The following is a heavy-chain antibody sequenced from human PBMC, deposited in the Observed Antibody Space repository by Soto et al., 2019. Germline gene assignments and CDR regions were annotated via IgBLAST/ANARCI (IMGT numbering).Heavy chain of an antibody. Sequence: EVQLVESGGGLVQPGGSLRLSCAASGFTFSSYWMGWVRQAPGKGLEWVANIKQEGSEKSYVDSVKGRFTISRDDAKNALYLQMNGLRGEDSAVYYCAGVQGYSYGYPYYFDFWGQGTLVTVSS. CDR1: GFTFSSYW. V-gene: IGHV3-7*05. CDR2: IKQEGSEK. J-gene: IGHJ4*02. D-gene: IGHD5-18*01. CDR3: AGVQGYSYGYPYYFDF.